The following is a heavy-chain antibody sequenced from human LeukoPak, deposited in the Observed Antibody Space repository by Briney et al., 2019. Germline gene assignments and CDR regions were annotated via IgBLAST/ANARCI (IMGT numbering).Heavy chain of an antibody. D-gene: IGHD3-10*01. Sequence: SETLSLTCTVSGGSISSSSYYWGWIRQPPGKGLEWIAYVYYTGRNLYNPSLESRVTISVDTSKTQFSLTVTSVTAADTAVYYCARHMSVSYDAFDLWGRGTTVTVSS. J-gene: IGHJ3*01. CDR1: GGSISSSSYY. V-gene: IGHV4-61*05. CDR3: ARHMSVSYDAFDL. CDR2: VYYTGRN.